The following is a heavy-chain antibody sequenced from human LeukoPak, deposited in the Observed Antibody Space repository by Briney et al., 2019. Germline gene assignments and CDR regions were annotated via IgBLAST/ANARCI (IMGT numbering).Heavy chain of an antibody. CDR3: ARTGYGSGSDDFDF. CDR2: FSPHNGNR. Sequence: ASVKVSCKTSGYTFTRYGVSWVRQAPGQGLEWMGWFSPHNGNRDYAQKFKDRVTMTTDTSTNTVYLELRSLRPDDTAMYYCARTGYGSGSDDFDFWGQGTLVTVSS. J-gene: IGHJ4*02. D-gene: IGHD3-10*01. V-gene: IGHV1-18*01. CDR1: GYTFTRYG.